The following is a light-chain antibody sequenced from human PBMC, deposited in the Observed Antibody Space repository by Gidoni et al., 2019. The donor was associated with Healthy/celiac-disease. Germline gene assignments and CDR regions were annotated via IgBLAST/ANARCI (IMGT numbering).Light chain of an antibody. J-gene: IGKJ2*01. CDR2: GAS. CDR3: QQYNNWPPNT. CDR1: QSVSSN. V-gene: IGKV3-15*01. Sequence: EIVMTQSPATLSVSPGESATLSCRASQSVSSNLAWYQQKPGQAPRLLIYGASTRATGIPARFSGSGSGTEFTLTISSLQSEDCAVYYCQQYNNWPPNTFGQGTKLEIK.